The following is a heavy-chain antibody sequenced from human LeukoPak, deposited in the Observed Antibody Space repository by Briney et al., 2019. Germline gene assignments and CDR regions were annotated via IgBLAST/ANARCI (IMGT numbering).Heavy chain of an antibody. CDR3: ARDYEVAAGTGGIDH. D-gene: IGHD6-13*01. J-gene: IGHJ4*02. CDR2: IFASGSTT. CDR1: GFTFSGYA. V-gene: IGHV3-23*03. Sequence: GGSLRLSCAASGFTFSGYAMNWVRQAPGKGLEWVSLIFASGSTTKYADSVKGRFTISRDNSKNTLYLQMNSLRAEDTAVYYCARDYEVAAGTGGIDHWGQGTLVTVSS.